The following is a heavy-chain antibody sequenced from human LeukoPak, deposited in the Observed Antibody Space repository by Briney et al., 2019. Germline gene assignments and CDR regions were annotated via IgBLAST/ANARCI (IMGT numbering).Heavy chain of an antibody. Sequence: SVKVSCMASGGTFSSYAISWVRQAPGQGLEWMGGIIPIFGTANYAQKFQGRVTITADESTSTAYMELSSLRSEDTAVYYCARGARGDYADAFDIWGQGTMVTVSS. CDR2: IIPIFGTA. J-gene: IGHJ3*02. CDR1: GGTFSSYA. D-gene: IGHD4-17*01. CDR3: ARGARGDYADAFDI. V-gene: IGHV1-69*13.